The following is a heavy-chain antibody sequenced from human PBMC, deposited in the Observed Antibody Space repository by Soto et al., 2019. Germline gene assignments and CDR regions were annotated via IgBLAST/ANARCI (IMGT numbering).Heavy chain of an antibody. J-gene: IGHJ4*02. D-gene: IGHD3-3*01. CDR3: AKSPYYDFWSAPDY. Sequence: GGSLRLSCAASGFTFSDYYMSWIRQAPGKGLEWVSYISSSSSYTNYADSVKGRFTISRDNAKNSLYLQMNSLGAEDTAVYYCAKSPYYDFWSAPDYWGQGTLVTVSS. V-gene: IGHV3-11*06. CDR2: ISSSSSYT. CDR1: GFTFSDYY.